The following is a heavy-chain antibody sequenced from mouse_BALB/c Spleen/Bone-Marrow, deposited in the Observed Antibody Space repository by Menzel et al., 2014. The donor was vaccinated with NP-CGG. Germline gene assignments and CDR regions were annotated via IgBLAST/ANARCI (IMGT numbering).Heavy chain of an antibody. CDR2: ILPGSGIT. V-gene: IGHV1-9*01. J-gene: IGHJ3*01. CDR3: ARSPY. CDR1: GYTVTSYW. Sequence: VQLQQSGAELMKPGASVKISCQATGYTVTSYWIEWVQQRPGHGLEWIGGILPGSGITNYNEKFKGKATFTADTSSNTAYMQLSSLTSEDSAVYYCARSPYWGQGTLVTVTA.